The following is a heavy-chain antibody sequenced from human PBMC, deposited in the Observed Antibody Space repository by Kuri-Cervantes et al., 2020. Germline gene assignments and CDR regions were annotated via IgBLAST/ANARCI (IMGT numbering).Heavy chain of an antibody. CDR3: ARGESWFDP. V-gene: IGHV3-9*01. CDR1: GFTFDDYA. J-gene: IGHJ5*02. Sequence: LSLTCAASGFTFDDYAMHWVRQAPGKGLECVSGISWNSGSIGYADSVKGRFTISRDNAKNSLYLQMNSLRAEDTAVYYCARGESWFDPWGQGTLVTVSS. CDR2: ISWNSGSI.